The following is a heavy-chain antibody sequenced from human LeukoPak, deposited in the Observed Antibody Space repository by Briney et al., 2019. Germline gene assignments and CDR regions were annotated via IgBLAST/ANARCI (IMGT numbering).Heavy chain of an antibody. D-gene: IGHD3-22*01. V-gene: IGHV1-2*04. J-gene: IGHJ4*02. CDR3: ATDYYDSSGWPYVL. CDR2: INPNSGGT. Sequence: ASVKVSCKASGYTFTGYYMHWVRQAPGQGLEWMGWINPNSGGTNYAQKFQGWVTMTRDTSISTAYMELSRLRSEDTAVYYCATDYYDSSGWPYVLWGQGTLVTVSS. CDR1: GYTFTGYY.